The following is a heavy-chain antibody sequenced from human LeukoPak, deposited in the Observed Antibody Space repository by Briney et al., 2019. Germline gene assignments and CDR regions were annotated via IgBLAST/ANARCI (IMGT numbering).Heavy chain of an antibody. V-gene: IGHV3-23*01. Sequence: QPGGSLRLSCAASGFTFSNYAMSWVRQAPGKGLEWVSAISGSGGRTYFADSVKGRFTISRDNSRSTLFLQMNSLRAEDTAVYYCARDCILSGGSCYDAFDIWGQGTMVTVSS. J-gene: IGHJ3*02. CDR1: GFTFSNYA. CDR3: ARDCILSGGSCYDAFDI. D-gene: IGHD2-15*01. CDR2: ISGSGGRT.